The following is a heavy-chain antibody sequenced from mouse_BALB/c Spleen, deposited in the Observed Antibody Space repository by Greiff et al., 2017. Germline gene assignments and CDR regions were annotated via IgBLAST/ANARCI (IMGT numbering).Heavy chain of an antibody. CDR1: GYSITSGYY. Sequence: EVKLMESGPGLVKPSQSLSLTCSVTGYSITSGYYWNWIRQFPGNKLEWMGYISYDGSNNYNPSLKNRISITRDTSKNQFFLKLNSVTTEDTATYYCARPATSYYYAMDYWGQGTSVTVSS. CDR2: ISYDGSN. J-gene: IGHJ4*01. CDR3: ARPATSYYYAMDY. D-gene: IGHD1-2*01. V-gene: IGHV3-6*02.